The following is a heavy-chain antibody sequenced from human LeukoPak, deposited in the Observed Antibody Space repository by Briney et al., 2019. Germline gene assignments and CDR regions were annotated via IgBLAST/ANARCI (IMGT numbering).Heavy chain of an antibody. CDR1: GLAVTNNY. D-gene: IGHD3-22*01. V-gene: IGHV3-66*01. CDR3: ARGTSTGYYRTEAFDL. Sequence: GGSLRLSCAASGLAVTNNYMTWVRRAPGKGLEWVSVIYSGGRTSYAASVKGRFTVSRDSAKNTVYLQGNGLKVDDTAVYYCARGTSTGYYRTEAFDLWGQGTLVTVSS. CDR2: IYSGGRT. J-gene: IGHJ3*01.